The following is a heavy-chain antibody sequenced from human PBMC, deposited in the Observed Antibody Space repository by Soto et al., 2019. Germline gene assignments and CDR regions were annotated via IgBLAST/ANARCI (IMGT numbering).Heavy chain of an antibody. CDR2: IYGSGRGI. CDR1: GLPHSNFA. V-gene: IGHV3-23*05. Sequence: GGSLRLSCTASGLPHSNFAMMWVRQAPGKGLECVSGIYGSGRGIEYADSVKGRFTISRDNSKNTVYLQMTDLRADDTAVYYCAKDAIYNDGLWLMDHWGQGTQVTVSS. J-gene: IGHJ4*02. CDR3: AKDAIYNDGLWLMDH. D-gene: IGHD2-21*01.